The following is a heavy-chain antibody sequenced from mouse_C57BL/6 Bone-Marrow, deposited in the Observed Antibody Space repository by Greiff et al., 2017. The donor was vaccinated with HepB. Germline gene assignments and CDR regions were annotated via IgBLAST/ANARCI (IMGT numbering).Heavy chain of an antibody. Sequence: QVQLQQPGAELVKPGASVKMSCKASGYTFTSYWITWVKQRPGQGLEWIGDIYPGSGSNNYNEKFKRKATLTVDTSSSTAYMQLSSLTSEDSAVYYCARRGPITTVVATEDYWGQGTTLTVSS. CDR3: ARRGPITTVVATEDY. D-gene: IGHD1-1*01. V-gene: IGHV1-55*01. CDR2: IYPGSGSN. J-gene: IGHJ2*01. CDR1: GYTFTSYW.